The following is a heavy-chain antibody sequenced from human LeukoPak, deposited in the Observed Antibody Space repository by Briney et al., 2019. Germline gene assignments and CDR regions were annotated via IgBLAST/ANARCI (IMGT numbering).Heavy chain of an antibody. CDR2: INHSGST. CDR1: GGSFTGYN. D-gene: IGHD6-19*01. Sequence: PSETLSLTCAVYGGSFTGYNWNWIRQTPGKGLEWIGEINHSGSTNYNPSLKSRVTISIDTSKNQFSLKLSSVTAADTAVYYCARRVSGWYAVGYYMDVWGKGTTVTISS. V-gene: IGHV4-34*01. CDR3: ARRVSGWYAVGYYMDV. J-gene: IGHJ6*03.